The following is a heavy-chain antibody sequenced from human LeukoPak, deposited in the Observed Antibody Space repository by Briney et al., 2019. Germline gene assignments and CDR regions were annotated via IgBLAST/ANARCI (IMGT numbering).Heavy chain of an antibody. CDR1: GFTFSSYA. D-gene: IGHD2-2*01. V-gene: IGHV3-23*01. CDR3: AKESRYCSSTSCYVGGDYFDY. Sequence: GGSLRLSCAASGFTFSSYAMSWVRQAPGKGLEWVSAISGSGGSTYYADSVKGRFTISRDNSKSTLYLQMNSLRAEDTAVYYCAKESRYCSSTSCYVGGDYFDYWGQGTLVTVSS. J-gene: IGHJ4*02. CDR2: ISGSGGST.